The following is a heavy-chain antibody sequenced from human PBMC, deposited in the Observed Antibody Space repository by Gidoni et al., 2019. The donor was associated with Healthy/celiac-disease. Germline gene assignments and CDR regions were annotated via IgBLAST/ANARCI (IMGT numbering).Heavy chain of an antibody. V-gene: IGHV3-23*01. CDR2: ISGSGGTT. D-gene: IGHD6-6*01. Sequence: EVRLSAPGGRLVLPGGWLGLPGAAPGAPFSSYAMGWVVQDPGKGRAWVSAISGSGGTTSFAASVKSRFNISRYKSKNALYLQMNRLRAEDTAVYSCAKDRIAARPNDYWGQGTLVTVSS. CDR1: GAPFSSYA. CDR3: AKDRIAARPNDY. J-gene: IGHJ4*02.